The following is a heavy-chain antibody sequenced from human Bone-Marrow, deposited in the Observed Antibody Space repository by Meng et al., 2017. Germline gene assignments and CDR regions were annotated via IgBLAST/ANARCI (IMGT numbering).Heavy chain of an antibody. V-gene: IGHV3-11*01. D-gene: IGHD3-22*01. CDR2: ISSSGSTI. Sequence: GESLKISCAASGFTFSDYYMRWIRQAPGKGLEWVSCISSSGSTIYYADSVKGRFTISRDNSKNTLYLQMNSLRVEDTAVYYCARDANPYYYDSSGYYYNWFDPWGQGTRVTVYS. CDR3: ARDANPYYYDSSGYYYNWFDP. CDR1: GFTFSDYY. J-gene: IGHJ5*02.